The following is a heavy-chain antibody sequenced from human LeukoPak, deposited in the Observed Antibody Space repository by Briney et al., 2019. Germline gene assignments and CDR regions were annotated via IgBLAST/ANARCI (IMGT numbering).Heavy chain of an antibody. Sequence: ASVKVSCKASGYTFTSYGISWVRQAPGQGLEWMGWISAYNGNTNYAQKLQGRVTMTTDTSTSTAYMGLRSLRSDDTAVYYCARGPPIVDTVPWGMDVWGQGTTVTVSS. CDR3: ARGPPIVDTVPWGMDV. J-gene: IGHJ6*02. CDR2: ISAYNGNT. CDR1: GYTFTSYG. V-gene: IGHV1-18*01. D-gene: IGHD5-18*01.